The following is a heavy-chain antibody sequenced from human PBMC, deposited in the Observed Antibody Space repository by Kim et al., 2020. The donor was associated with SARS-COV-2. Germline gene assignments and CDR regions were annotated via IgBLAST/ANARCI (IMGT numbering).Heavy chain of an antibody. CDR3: ARCQDGYNNFDY. J-gene: IGHJ4*02. D-gene: IGHD5-12*01. Sequence: SYEQKFQGRDTMTRDTSTSTVYMELSSLRSEDTAVYYCARCQDGYNNFDYWGQGTLVTVSS. V-gene: IGHV1-46*01.